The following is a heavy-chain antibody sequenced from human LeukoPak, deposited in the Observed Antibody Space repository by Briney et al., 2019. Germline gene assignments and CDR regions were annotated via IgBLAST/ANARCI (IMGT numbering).Heavy chain of an antibody. J-gene: IGHJ6*02. CDR3: AREASRIKDMDV. D-gene: IGHD2-15*01. Sequence: GGSLRLSCAASGFTFSNYYMNWVRQAPGKGLEWVSSIDTNSYMYYADSVKGRFAISRDNAKSSLYLQLNSLRAEDMAAYYCAREASRIKDMDVWGQGTTVTVSS. CDR2: IDTNSYM. V-gene: IGHV3-69-1*01. CDR1: GFTFSNYY.